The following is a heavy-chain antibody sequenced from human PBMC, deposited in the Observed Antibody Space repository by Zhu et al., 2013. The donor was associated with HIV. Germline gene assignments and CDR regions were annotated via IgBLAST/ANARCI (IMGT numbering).Heavy chain of an antibody. CDR2: ISYSGST. CDR3: ANVEMPTITY. CDR1: GGSFSSSRYY. D-gene: IGHD5-12*01. V-gene: IGHV4-39*07. Sequence: QVQLQESGPGLVKPSETLSLTCSVSGGSFSSSRYYWGWIRQPPGKGLEWIGTISYSGSTYSNPSLKSRVTMSVDTSKNQFSLKLSSVTAADTAVYYCANVEMPTITYWGQGTLVTVSS. J-gene: IGHJ4*02.